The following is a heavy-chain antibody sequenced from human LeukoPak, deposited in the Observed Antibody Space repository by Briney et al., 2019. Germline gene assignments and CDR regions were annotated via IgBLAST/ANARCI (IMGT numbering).Heavy chain of an antibody. V-gene: IGHV3-30*18. CDR3: AKDITMVREIDFDY. CDR2: ISYDGSNK. J-gene: IGHJ4*02. D-gene: IGHD3-10*01. Sequence: GGSLRLSCAASRFTFSSYGMHWVRQAPGKGLEWVAVISYDGSNKYYADSVKGRFTISRDNSKNTLYLQMNSLRAEDTAVYYCAKDITMVREIDFDYWGQGTLVTVSS. CDR1: RFTFSSYG.